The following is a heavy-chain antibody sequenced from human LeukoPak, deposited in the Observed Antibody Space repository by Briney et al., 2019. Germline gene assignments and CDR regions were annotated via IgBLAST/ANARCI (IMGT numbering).Heavy chain of an antibody. CDR2: ISSSGGGT. CDR3: TKKVWSGSYPFDD. D-gene: IGHD1-26*01. J-gene: IGHJ4*02. V-gene: IGHV3-23*01. Sequence: PGGSLRLSCAASGFTFSNFAMFWVRQAPGKGLEWVSGISSSGGGTYYADSVKGRFSISRDNSKTTLYLQMNSLRAEDTAIYYCTKKVWSGSYPFDDWGQGTLVTVSS. CDR1: GFTFSNFA.